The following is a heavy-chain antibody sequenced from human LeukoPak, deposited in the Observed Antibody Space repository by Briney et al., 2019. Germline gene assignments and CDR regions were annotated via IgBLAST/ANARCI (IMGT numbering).Heavy chain of an antibody. J-gene: IGHJ4*02. D-gene: IGHD2-15*01. Sequence: SETLSLTCTVSGGSISSSSYYWGWIRQPPGKGLEWIGSIYYSGSTYYNPSLKSRVTISVDTSKNQFSLKLSSVTAADTAVYYCARQVVAATDYGDLLYYFVYWGQGTLVTVSS. CDR2: IYYSGST. CDR3: ARQVVAATDYGDLLYYFVY. CDR1: GGSISSSSYY. V-gene: IGHV4-39*01.